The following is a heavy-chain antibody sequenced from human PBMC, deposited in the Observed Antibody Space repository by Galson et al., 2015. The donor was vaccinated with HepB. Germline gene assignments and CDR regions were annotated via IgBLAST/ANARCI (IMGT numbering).Heavy chain of an antibody. CDR2: ISYDGSNK. J-gene: IGHJ5*02. CDR1: GFTFSSYG. V-gene: IGHV3-30*18. D-gene: IGHD3-3*01. Sequence: SLRLSCAASGFTFSSYGMHWVRQAPGKGLEWVAVISYDGSNKYYADSVKGRFTISRDNSKNTLYLQMNSLRAEDTAVYYCAKDLLRFLEWLTLGFDPWGQGTLVTVSS. CDR3: AKDLLRFLEWLTLGFDP.